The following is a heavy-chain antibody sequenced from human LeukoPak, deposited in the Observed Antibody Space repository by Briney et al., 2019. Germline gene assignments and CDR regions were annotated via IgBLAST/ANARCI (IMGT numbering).Heavy chain of an antibody. CDR1: GYSFTGYY. CDR3: ARGVAGTPLTDY. Sequence: GASVQVSCKASGYSFTGYYMHWVRQAPGQGLEWMGWINPNSGGTNYAQKFQGRVTLTRDTSISTAYMELSRLRSDDTAVYYCARGVAGTPLTDYWGQGTLVTVSS. J-gene: IGHJ4*02. V-gene: IGHV1-2*02. CDR2: INPNSGGT. D-gene: IGHD6-19*01.